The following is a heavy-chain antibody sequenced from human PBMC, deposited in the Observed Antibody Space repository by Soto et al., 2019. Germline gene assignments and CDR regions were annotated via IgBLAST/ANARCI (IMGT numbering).Heavy chain of an antibody. CDR1: GYTFTSYT. V-gene: IGHV1-3*01. CDR2: INSGNGNT. Sequence: ASVKVSCKASGYTFTSYTMHWVRQAPGQRLEWMGWINSGNGNTKCSQKFQDRVTITRDTSANTAYMELSSLRSEDTAVYYCARGLTMVRGVILDAFDIWGQGTMVTVSS. J-gene: IGHJ3*02. D-gene: IGHD3-10*01. CDR3: ARGLTMVRGVILDAFDI.